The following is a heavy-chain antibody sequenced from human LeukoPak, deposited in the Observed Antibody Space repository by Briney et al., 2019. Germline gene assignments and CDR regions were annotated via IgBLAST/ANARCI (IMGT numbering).Heavy chain of an antibody. J-gene: IGHJ3*02. CDR2: IYHSGST. Sequence: SETLSLTCTVSGYSISSGYYWGWIRQPPGKGLEWIGSIYHSGSTHYNPSLKSRVTISVDTSKNQFSLKLSSVTAADTAVYYCARDSYYDSSGYYYSDAFDIWGQGTMVTVSS. CDR1: GYSISSGYY. D-gene: IGHD3-22*01. V-gene: IGHV4-38-2*02. CDR3: ARDSYYDSSGYYYSDAFDI.